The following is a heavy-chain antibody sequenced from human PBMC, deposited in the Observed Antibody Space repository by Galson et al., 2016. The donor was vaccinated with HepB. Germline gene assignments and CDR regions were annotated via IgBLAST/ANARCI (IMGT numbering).Heavy chain of an antibody. CDR3: ARGANTVAADY. D-gene: IGHD6-19*01. CDR2: ISYDGGNK. V-gene: IGHV3-30*04. CDR1: GFTFSSYA. J-gene: IGHJ4*02. Sequence: SLRLSCAASGFTFSSYAMHWVRRAPGKGLEWVALISYDGGNKYYADSVKGRFTISRDNSKNTLYLQVNSLRAEDTAVYYCARGANTVAADYWGQGTLVTVSS.